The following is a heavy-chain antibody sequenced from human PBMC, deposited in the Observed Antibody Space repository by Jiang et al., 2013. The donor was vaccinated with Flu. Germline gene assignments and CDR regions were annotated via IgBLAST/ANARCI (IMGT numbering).Heavy chain of an antibody. J-gene: IGHJ5*02. D-gene: IGHD3-3*01. Sequence: KPTQTLTLTCTFSGFSLSTSGMCVSWIRQPPGKALEWLALIYWDDDKRYSPSLKSRLTITKDTSKNQVVLTMTNMDPVDTATYYCAHRPREPYYDFWSGYGGWFDPWGQGTLVTVSS. CDR3: AHRPREPYYDFWSGYGGWFDP. CDR1: GFSLSTSGMC. CDR2: IYWDDDK. V-gene: IGHV2-5*08.